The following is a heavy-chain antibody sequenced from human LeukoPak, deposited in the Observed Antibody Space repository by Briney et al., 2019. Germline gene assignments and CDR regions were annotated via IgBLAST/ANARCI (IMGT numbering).Heavy chain of an antibody. CDR1: GGSISSYY. J-gene: IGHJ4*02. D-gene: IGHD2-2*01. V-gene: IGHV4-59*08. CDR3: ARPGRYCSSTSCYSLFDY. CDR2: IYYSGST. Sequence: PSETLSLTCTVSGGSISSYYWSWIRQPPGKGLEWIGYIYYSGSTYYNPSLKSRVTISVDTSKNQFSLKLSSVTAADTAVYYCARPGRYCSSTSCYSLFDYWGQGTLVTVSS.